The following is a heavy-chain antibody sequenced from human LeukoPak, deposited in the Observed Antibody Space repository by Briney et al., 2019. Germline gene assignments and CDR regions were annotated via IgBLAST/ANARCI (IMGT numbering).Heavy chain of an antibody. CDR2: IYTSGSP. V-gene: IGHV4-4*07. D-gene: IGHD1-26*01. CDR3: ATVSASGTYTAFDF. CDR1: GASFNSYH. J-gene: IGHJ4*02. Sequence: PSETLSLTCTVSGASFNSYHWTWIRHPAGKGLEWVGRIYTSGSPNYHPSLESRVTMSVAPSKNQFLLKPSSLTDWDACVYECATVSASGTYTAFDFWGQGTLVTVSS.